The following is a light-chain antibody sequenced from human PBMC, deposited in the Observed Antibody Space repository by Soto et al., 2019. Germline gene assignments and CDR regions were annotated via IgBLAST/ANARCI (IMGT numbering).Light chain of an antibody. Sequence: QSALTQPASVSGSPGQSITISCTGTSSDVGNYDYVSWYQQYPGKAPRLMIYAVSRRPSGISDRFSGSKSGNTASLTISGLQAEYEADYYCTSYTPSSTYVFGTGTKLTVL. CDR1: SSDVGNYDY. J-gene: IGLJ1*01. CDR3: TSYTPSSTYV. V-gene: IGLV2-14*01. CDR2: AVS.